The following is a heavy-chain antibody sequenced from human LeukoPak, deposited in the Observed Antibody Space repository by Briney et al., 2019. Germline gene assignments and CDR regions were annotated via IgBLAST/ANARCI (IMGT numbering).Heavy chain of an antibody. CDR2: TSGSGDGT. D-gene: IGHD3-22*01. Sequence: GGSLRLSCAASGFTFSSYAMSWVRQAPGKGLEWVSATSGSGDGTFNADSVEGRFTISRDNSKNTLYLQMNSLRAEDTAIYYCAKLRDFFDSSGQFDYWGQGTLVPVSS. CDR3: AKLRDFFDSSGQFDY. CDR1: GFTFSSYA. V-gene: IGHV3-23*01. J-gene: IGHJ4*02.